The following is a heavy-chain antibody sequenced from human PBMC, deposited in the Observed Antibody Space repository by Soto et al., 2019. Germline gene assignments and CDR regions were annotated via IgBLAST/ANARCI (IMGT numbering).Heavy chain of an antibody. CDR3: AAVHYPAGDICLRAFDI. J-gene: IGHJ3*02. V-gene: IGHV3-30*03. CDR1: GFSFSNDG. D-gene: IGHD2-21*02. Sequence: GGSLRLSCAASGFSFSNDGLHWVRQAPGKGLEWVAVISHDGSSRYYGDSVKGRFTISRDNSKHALYLQMNTLRPEDTAVYYCAAVHYPAGDICLRAFDIWGQGTMVTVSS. CDR2: ISHDGSSR.